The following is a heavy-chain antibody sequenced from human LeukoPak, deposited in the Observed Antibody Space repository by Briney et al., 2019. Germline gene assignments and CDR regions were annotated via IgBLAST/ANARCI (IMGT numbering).Heavy chain of an antibody. Sequence: SQTLSLTCTVSGGSISSGGYYWSWIRQPPGKGLEWIGYIYHSGSTYYNPSLKSRVTISVDRSKNQFSLKLSSVTAADTAVYYCARAPAGGVDYWGQGTLVTVSS. J-gene: IGHJ4*02. CDR1: GGSISSGGYY. CDR3: ARAPAGGVDY. V-gene: IGHV4-30-2*01. CDR2: IYHSGST.